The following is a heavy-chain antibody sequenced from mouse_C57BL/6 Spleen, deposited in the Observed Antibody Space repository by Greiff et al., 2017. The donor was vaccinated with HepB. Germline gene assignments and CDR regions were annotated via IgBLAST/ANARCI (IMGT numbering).Heavy chain of an antibody. CDR3: ARHDRYGSSSMDY. Sequence: DVKLVESGGDLVKPGGSLKLSCAASGFTFSSYGMSWVRQTPDKRLEWVATISSGGSYTYYPDSVKGRYTISRDNAKNTLYLQMSSLTSEDTAMYYCARHDRYGSSSMDYWGQGTSVTVSS. J-gene: IGHJ4*01. V-gene: IGHV5-6*02. D-gene: IGHD1-1*01. CDR1: GFTFSSYG. CDR2: ISSGGSYT.